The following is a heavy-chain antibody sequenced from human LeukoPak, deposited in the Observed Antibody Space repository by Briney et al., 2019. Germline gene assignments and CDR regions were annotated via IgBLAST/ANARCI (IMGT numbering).Heavy chain of an antibody. CDR1: GGSFSGYY. D-gene: IGHD4-17*01. Sequence: SETLSLTCAVYGGSFSGYYWSWIRQPPGKGLEWIGEINHSGSTNPNPSLKSRVTISIDTSKNQFSLKQSSVTAADTAVYYCARDGDYGDLDYWGQGTLVTVSS. CDR2: INHSGST. J-gene: IGHJ4*02. V-gene: IGHV4-34*01. CDR3: ARDGDYGDLDY.